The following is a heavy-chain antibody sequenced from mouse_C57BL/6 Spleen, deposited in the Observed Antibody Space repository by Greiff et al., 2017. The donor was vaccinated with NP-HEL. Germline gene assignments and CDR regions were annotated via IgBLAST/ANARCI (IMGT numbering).Heavy chain of an antibody. J-gene: IGHJ3*01. CDR2: INPSSGYT. V-gene: IGHV1-7*01. D-gene: IGHD1-1*01. CDR3: ARASNGSSPAWFAY. Sequence: QVHVKQSGAELAKPGASVKLSCKASGYTFTSYWLHWVKQRPGQGLEWIGYINPSSGYTKYNQKFKDKATLTADKSSSTAYMQLSSLTYEDSAVYYCARASNGSSPAWFAYWGQGTLVTVSA. CDR1: GYTFTSYW.